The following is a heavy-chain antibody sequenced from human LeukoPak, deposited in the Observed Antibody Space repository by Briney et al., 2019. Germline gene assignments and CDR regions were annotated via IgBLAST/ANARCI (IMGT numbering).Heavy chain of an antibody. CDR3: ASFTQGPYYYGMDV. Sequence: ASVKVSCKASGGTFSSYAISWVQQAPGQGLEWMGGIIPIFGTANYAQKFQGRVTITADESTSTAYMELSSLRSEDTAVYYCASFTQGPYYYGMDVWGQGTTVTVSS. CDR1: GGTFSSYA. V-gene: IGHV1-69*01. J-gene: IGHJ6*02. D-gene: IGHD2-8*01. CDR2: IIPIFGTA.